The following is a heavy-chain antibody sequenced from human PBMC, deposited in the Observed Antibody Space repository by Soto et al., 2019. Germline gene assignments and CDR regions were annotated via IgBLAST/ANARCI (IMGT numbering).Heavy chain of an antibody. V-gene: IGHV3-30-3*01. J-gene: IGHJ4*02. D-gene: IGHD1-26*01. CDR1: GFTFSSYA. CDR3: ARDSGSYYYLDY. Sequence: QVQLVESGGGVVQPGRSLRLSCAASGFTFSSYAMHWVRQAPGKGLEWVAVISYDGSNKYYADSVKGRFTISRDNSKNTLYLQMNSLRAEDTAVYYCARDSGSYYYLDYWGQGTLVTVSS. CDR2: ISYDGSNK.